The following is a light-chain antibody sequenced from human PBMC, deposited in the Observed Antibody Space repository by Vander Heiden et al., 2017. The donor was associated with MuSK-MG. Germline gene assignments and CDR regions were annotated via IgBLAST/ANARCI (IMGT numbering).Light chain of an antibody. J-gene: IGKJ1*01. CDR3: QQRIYWSWT. Sequence: ELVLTQSPATLSLSPGEGASLSCRASQSVSTYLAGYQQKTGQPPRILIKDTARRAAGSPARGSGSGAGTVVIRTTSSLEAEDVSVEYCQQRIYWSWTFGQGTKVEIK. V-gene: IGKV3-11*01. CDR2: DTA. CDR1: QSVSTY.